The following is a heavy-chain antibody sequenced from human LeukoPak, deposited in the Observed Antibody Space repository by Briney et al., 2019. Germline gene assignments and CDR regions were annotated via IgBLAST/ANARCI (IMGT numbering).Heavy chain of an antibody. Sequence: PSQTLSLTCSVSGGSISSGSYYWSWIRRPAGRGLEGIGRIYTSGSTNYNPSLKSRVTMPVDTSKNQFSLRLSSVTAADTAMYYCARSCSSTSCYTGAYYYYMDVWGKGTTVTVSS. V-gene: IGHV4-61*02. CDR2: IYTSGST. CDR3: ARSCSSTSCYTGAYYYYMDV. J-gene: IGHJ6*03. CDR1: GGSISSGSYY. D-gene: IGHD2-2*02.